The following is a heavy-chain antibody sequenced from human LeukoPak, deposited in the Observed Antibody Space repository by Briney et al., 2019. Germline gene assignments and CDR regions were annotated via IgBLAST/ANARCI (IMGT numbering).Heavy chain of an antibody. D-gene: IGHD1-26*01. CDR1: GDSVSSNTYY. J-gene: IGHJ4*02. CDR3: ARLWATGSYFDFAY. CDR2: IYYSGNT. V-gene: IGHV4-39*01. Sequence: SETLSLTCTVSGDSVSSNTYYWGWIRQPPGKGLEWIGSIYYSGNTYYNPSLKSRVAISVDTSKNQFSLKLSSVTAADTAVYYCARLWATGSYFDFAYWGQGTLVTVSS.